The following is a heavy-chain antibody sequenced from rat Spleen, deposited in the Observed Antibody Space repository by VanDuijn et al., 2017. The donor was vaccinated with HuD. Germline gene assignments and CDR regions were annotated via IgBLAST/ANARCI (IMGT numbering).Heavy chain of an antibody. Sequence: QVQLKESGPDLVQPSQTLSLTCTVSGFSLSNYGVSWVRQPPGKGLEWIAAISSGGTTYYNSVFKSRLSISRDTSKSQVFLKMNSLQTEDTAMYFCARGSYFSGEGDYWGQGVMVTVSS. CDR2: ISSGGTT. J-gene: IGHJ2*01. CDR3: ARGSYFSGEGDY. D-gene: IGHD1-1*01. V-gene: IGHV2S8*01. CDR1: GFSLSNYG.